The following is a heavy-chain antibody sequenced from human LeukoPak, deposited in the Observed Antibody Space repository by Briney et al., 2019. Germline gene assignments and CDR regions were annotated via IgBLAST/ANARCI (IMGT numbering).Heavy chain of an antibody. CDR1: GYTFTGYY. Sequence: ASVKVSCKASGYTFTGYYMHWVRQAPGQGLEWMGWINPNSGGTNYAQKFQGRVTMTRDTSISTAYMELSRLRSDDTAVYYCASVCSGGSCYSGYYFDYWGQGTLVTVSS. CDR3: ASVCSGGSCYSGYYFDY. J-gene: IGHJ4*02. CDR2: INPNSGGT. V-gene: IGHV1-2*02. D-gene: IGHD2-15*01.